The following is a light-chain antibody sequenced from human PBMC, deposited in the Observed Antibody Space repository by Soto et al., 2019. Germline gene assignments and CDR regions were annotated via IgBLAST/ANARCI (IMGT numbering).Light chain of an antibody. Sequence: DIQMTQSPSSLSASIGDRVTITCRASQGISNYLAWYQQKPGKDPDLLIYAASTLQAGVPSRFSGSGSGTYFTLTITSLQPEDVATYYCQKYNSVPFTFALGTKVEIK. CDR1: QGISNY. J-gene: IGKJ3*01. CDR2: AAS. V-gene: IGKV1-27*01. CDR3: QKYNSVPFT.